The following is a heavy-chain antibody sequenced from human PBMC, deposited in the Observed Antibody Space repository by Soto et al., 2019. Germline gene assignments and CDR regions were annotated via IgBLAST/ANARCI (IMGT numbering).Heavy chain of an antibody. Sequence: QVHLQQWSAGLLKPSETLSLTCAVYGESFIGYYWTWIRQPPGKGLEWIGEINHRGSANYNPSLKSRVTISVDTSNNQFSLKLSSVTAADTSVYYCARTDIVTTNCFDPWGQGTLVTVSS. D-gene: IGHD5-12*01. CDR3: ARTDIVTTNCFDP. CDR2: INHRGSA. CDR1: GESFIGYY. J-gene: IGHJ5*02. V-gene: IGHV4-34*02.